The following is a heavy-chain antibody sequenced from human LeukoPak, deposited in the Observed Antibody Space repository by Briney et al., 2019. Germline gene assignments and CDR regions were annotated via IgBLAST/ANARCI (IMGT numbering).Heavy chain of an antibody. CDR1: GFTFSTYN. CDR3: ARWVTFGGVIVNDF. J-gene: IGHJ4*02. CDR2: TSSSSYI. Sequence: PGGSLRLSCAASGFTFSTYNMNWVRQAPGKGLEWVSSTSSSSYIYYADSVKGRFTISRDNAKNSLYLQMNSLRAEDTAVYYCARWVTFGGVIVNDFWGQGTLVTVSS. V-gene: IGHV3-21*01. D-gene: IGHD3-16*02.